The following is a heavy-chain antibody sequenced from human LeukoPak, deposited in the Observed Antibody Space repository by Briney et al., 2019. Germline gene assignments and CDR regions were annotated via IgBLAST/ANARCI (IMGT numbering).Heavy chain of an antibody. V-gene: IGHV1-46*01. D-gene: IGHD1-26*01. CDR2: INPSGGST. Sequence: ASVKVPCKASGYTFTSYYMHWVRQAPGQGLEWMGIINPSGGSTSYAQKFQGIVTMTRDTSTSTVYMELSSLRPEDTALYYCARESSVVGATNYWGQGTLVTVSS. CDR1: GYTFTSYY. J-gene: IGHJ4*02. CDR3: ARESSVVGATNY.